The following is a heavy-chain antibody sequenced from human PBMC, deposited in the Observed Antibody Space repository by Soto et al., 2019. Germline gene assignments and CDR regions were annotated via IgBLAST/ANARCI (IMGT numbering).Heavy chain of an antibody. V-gene: IGHV4-61*01. CDR2: IYYSGST. D-gene: IGHD2-15*01. Sequence: QVQLQESGPGLVKPSETLSLTCTVSGGSVSSGSYYWSWIRQPPGKGLEWIGYIYYSGSTNYNPSLKSRVTISVDTSKNQFALKLSSVTAADTAVYYCARGVVVAATTDYFDYWGQGTLVTVSS. CDR1: GGSVSSGSYY. CDR3: ARGVVVAATTDYFDY. J-gene: IGHJ4*02.